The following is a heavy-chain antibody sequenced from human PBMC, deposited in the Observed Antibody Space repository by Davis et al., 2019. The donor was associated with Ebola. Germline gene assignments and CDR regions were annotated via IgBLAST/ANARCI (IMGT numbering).Heavy chain of an antibody. J-gene: IGHJ5*02. CDR1: GGSISSGGYY. CDR2: IYYSGST. CDR3: ASYDYIWGSYHP. V-gene: IGHV4-61*08. Sequence: SETLSLTCTVSGGSISSGGYYWSWIRQHPGKGLEWIGYIYYSGSTNYNPSLKSRVTISVDTSKNQFSLKLSSVTAADTAVYYCASYDYIWGSYHPWGQGTLVTVSS. D-gene: IGHD3-16*02.